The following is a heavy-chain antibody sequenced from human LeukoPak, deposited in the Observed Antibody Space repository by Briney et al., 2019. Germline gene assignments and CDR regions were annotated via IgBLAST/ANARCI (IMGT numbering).Heavy chain of an antibody. Sequence: GGSLRLSCAASGFTFSSYSMNWVRQAPGKGLEWVSSISSSSSYIYYADSVKGRFTISRDNAKNSLYLQMNSLRAEYTAVYYCARDGDLRRWLQLRPPYYFDYWGQGTLVTVSS. CDR2: ISSSSSYI. D-gene: IGHD5-24*01. CDR3: ARDGDLRRWLQLRPPYYFDY. CDR1: GFTFSSYS. J-gene: IGHJ4*02. V-gene: IGHV3-21*01.